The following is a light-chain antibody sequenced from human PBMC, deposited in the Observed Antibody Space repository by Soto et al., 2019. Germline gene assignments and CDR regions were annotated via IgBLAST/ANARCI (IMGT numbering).Light chain of an antibody. CDR2: GAS. J-gene: IGKJ5*01. CDR1: QSVDSDF. V-gene: IGKV3-20*01. CDR3: QQYGVSPTT. Sequence: IVLTQSPGTLSLSPGERATLSCRASQSVDSDFLAWYQQKPGQAPRLLVYGASSRATAIPDRFSGSGSGTDFTLTVSRLEPEDSAVYYCQQYGVSPTTFGQGTRLEIK.